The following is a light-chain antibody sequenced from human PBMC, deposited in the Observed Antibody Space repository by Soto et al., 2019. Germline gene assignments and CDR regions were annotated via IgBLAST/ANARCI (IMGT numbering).Light chain of an antibody. V-gene: IGKV2-28*01. CDR2: LGS. Sequence: IVMTQSPLSLSVTPGEAASISCMSSARLLHKNGYNYVDWYMQKPGQSPQLLIYLGSNRASGVPDRSSGSGSDTYFTLEISRVEDDDVGVYYCMQPLENFRTFGQGTKV. J-gene: IGKJ1*01. CDR3: MQPLENFRT. CDR1: ARLLHKNGYNY.